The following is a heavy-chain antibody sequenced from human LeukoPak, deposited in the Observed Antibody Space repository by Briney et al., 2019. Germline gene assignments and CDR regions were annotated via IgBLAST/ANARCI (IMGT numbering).Heavy chain of an antibody. CDR3: AADYDYYGSGSYYGNYYYGMDV. J-gene: IGHJ6*04. D-gene: IGHD3-10*01. Sequence: GASVKVSCKASGFTFTSSAVQWVRQARGQRLEWIGWIVVGSGNTNYAQKFQERVTITRDVSTSTAYMELSSLRSEDTAVYYCAADYDYYGSGSYYGNYYYGMDVWGKGTTVTVSS. V-gene: IGHV1-58*01. CDR1: GFTFTSSA. CDR2: IVVGSGNT.